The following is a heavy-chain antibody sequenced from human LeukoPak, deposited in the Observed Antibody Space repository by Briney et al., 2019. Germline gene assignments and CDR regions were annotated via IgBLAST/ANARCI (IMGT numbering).Heavy chain of an antibody. D-gene: IGHD3-10*01. V-gene: IGHV3-11*05. Sequence: KPGGSLRLSCAASGFTFSDYYMSWIRQAPGKGLEWVSYISSSSSYTNYADSVKGRFTISRDNAKNSLYLQMNSLRAEDTAVYYCARDPGYYYGMDVWGQGTTVTVSS. J-gene: IGHJ6*02. CDR3: ARDPGYYYGMDV. CDR1: GFTFSDYY. CDR2: ISSSSSYT.